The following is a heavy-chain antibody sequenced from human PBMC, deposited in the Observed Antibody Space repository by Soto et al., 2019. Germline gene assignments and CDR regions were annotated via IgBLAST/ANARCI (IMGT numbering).Heavy chain of an antibody. CDR1: GGSISSGGYY. J-gene: IGHJ4*02. V-gene: IGHV4-31*03. CDR3: ARVWAYGDYVRYYFDY. Sequence: QVQLQESGPGLVKPSQTLSLTCTVSGGSISSGGYYWSWIRQHPGKGLEWIGYIYYSGSTYYNPSLKSRVTISXXTXKXXCSLKLSSVTAADTAVYYCARVWAYGDYVRYYFDYWGQGTLVTVSS. D-gene: IGHD4-17*01. CDR2: IYYSGST.